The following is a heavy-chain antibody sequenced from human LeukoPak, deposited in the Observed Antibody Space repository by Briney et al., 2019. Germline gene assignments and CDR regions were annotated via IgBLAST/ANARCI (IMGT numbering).Heavy chain of an antibody. Sequence: SETLSLTCDVSGVSINTCCYYWTWIRQPPGKGLEWIGYKYCSGSTRYNSSLRSRLTISSDSSKNQFSLRLTSVTAADTAVYYCARGRSYGFDFDSWGPGTLVIVSS. CDR2: KYCSGST. J-gene: IGHJ4*02. V-gene: IGHV4-61*01. CDR3: ARGRSYGFDFDS. CDR1: GVSINTCCYY. D-gene: IGHD5-18*01.